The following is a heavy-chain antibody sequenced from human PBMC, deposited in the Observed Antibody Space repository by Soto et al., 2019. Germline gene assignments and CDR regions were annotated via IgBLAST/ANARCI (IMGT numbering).Heavy chain of an antibody. CDR2: ISGSGGST. CDR3: ANPSNSYGHPFDY. D-gene: IGHD5-18*01. J-gene: IGHJ4*02. V-gene: IGHV3-23*01. Sequence: GGSLRLSCAASGFTFSSYAMSWVRQAPGKGLEWVSAISGSGGSTYYADSVKGRFTISRDNSKSTLYLQMNSLRAEDTAVYYCANPSNSYGHPFDYWGQGTLVTVSS. CDR1: GFTFSSYA.